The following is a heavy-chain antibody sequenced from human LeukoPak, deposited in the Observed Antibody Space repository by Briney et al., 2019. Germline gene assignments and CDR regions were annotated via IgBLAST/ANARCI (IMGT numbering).Heavy chain of an antibody. Sequence: GGSLRLSCAASGFTVSSNYMSWVRQAPGKGLEWVSSISSSSGYIYYADSVKGRFTISRDNSKNTLYLQMNSLRAEDTAVYYCAKMHMKTLLTPAGGRIDYWGQGTLVTVSS. CDR2: ISSSSGYI. CDR3: AKMHMKTLLTPAGGRIDY. D-gene: IGHD2-15*01. J-gene: IGHJ4*02. CDR1: GFTVSSNY. V-gene: IGHV3-23*01.